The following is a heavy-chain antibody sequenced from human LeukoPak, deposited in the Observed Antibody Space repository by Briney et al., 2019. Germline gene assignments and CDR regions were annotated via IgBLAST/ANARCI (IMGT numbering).Heavy chain of an antibody. Sequence: PSETLSLTCAVYGGSFSGYYWSWIRQPPGKGLEWIGEINHSGSTNYNPSLKSRVTISGETSKNQFSLKRRSVTAADKAGEYCARGCSSPICYAQGDYWGQATLVTLPS. CDR2: INHSGST. D-gene: IGHD2-2*01. CDR3: ARGCSSPICYAQGDY. V-gene: IGHV4-34*01. CDR1: GGSFSGYY. J-gene: IGHJ4*02.